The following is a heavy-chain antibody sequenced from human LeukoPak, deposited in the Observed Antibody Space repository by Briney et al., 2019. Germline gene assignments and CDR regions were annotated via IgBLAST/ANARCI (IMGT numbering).Heavy chain of an antibody. CDR1: GGSISSGGYY. J-gene: IGHJ3*02. Sequence: SQTLSLTCTVSGGSISSGGYYWTWIRQHPGKVLQWLGYIYYSGSTYYNPSLKSRVTISVDTSKNQFSLKLSSVTAADTAVYYCASTSHLACAFDIWGQGTMVTVSS. CDR2: IYYSGST. D-gene: IGHD2-2*01. CDR3: ASTSHLACAFDI. V-gene: IGHV4-31*03.